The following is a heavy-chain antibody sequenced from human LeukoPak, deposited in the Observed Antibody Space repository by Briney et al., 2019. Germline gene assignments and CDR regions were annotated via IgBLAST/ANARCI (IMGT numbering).Heavy chain of an antibody. V-gene: IGHV1-2*02. J-gene: IGHJ4*02. CDR1: GYTFTDYY. Sequence: ASVKVCCKASGYTFTDYYMHWVRQAPGQGLEWMGWINPNSGGTNYAQRFQGRVTMTRETSINTAYMELSRLRSDDTAVYYCARVPITVADPKETPFYFDYWGQGTLVTVSS. D-gene: IGHD6-19*01. CDR2: INPNSGGT. CDR3: ARVPITVADPKETPFYFDY.